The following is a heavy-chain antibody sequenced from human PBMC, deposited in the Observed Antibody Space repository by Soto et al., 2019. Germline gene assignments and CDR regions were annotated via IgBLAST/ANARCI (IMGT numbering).Heavy chain of an antibody. CDR1: RFTFDDYA. CDR2: ISWNSGSI. J-gene: IGHJ1*01. CDR3: SKGLYSSSWYWPAQH. D-gene: IGHD6-13*01. Sequence: EVQLVESGGGLVQPGRSLRLSCAASRFTFDDYAMHWVRQAQGKSLEWVSGISWNSGSIGYADSVKGRFTISRDNAKNSLYLQMNSLRAEDTALYYCSKGLYSSSWYWPAQHWGQGTLVTVSS. V-gene: IGHV3-9*01.